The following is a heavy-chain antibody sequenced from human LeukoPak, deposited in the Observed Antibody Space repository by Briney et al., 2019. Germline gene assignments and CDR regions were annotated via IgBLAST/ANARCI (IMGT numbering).Heavy chain of an antibody. V-gene: IGHV1-18*01. D-gene: IGHD2-2*01. J-gene: IGHJ4*02. CDR1: GYTFSNFG. CDR3: ARDGTSTDDY. Sequence: ASVRVSCKTSGYTFSNFGINWVRQAPGHGLEWMGWISGNNDNPNYGQKFQGRFTVTTDSSTSTAYMELRNLRFDDTAVCYCARDGTSTDDYWGQGTLVTVSS. CDR2: ISGNNDNP.